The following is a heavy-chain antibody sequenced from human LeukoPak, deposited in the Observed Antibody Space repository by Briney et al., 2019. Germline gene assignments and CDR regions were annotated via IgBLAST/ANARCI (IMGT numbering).Heavy chain of an antibody. V-gene: IGHV4-38-2*02. CDR2: IYHSGST. Sequence: NPSETLSLTCAVSGYSISSGYYWGWIRQPPGKGLEWIGSIYHSGSTYYNPSLKSRVTISVDTSKNQFSLKLSSVTAADTAVYYCAREGAIFGVVIMIPWFDPWGQGTLVTVSS. CDR1: GYSISSGYY. D-gene: IGHD3-3*01. CDR3: AREGAIFGVVIMIPWFDP. J-gene: IGHJ5*02.